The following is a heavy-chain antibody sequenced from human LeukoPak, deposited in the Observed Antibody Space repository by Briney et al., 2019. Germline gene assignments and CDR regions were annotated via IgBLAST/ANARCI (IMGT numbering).Heavy chain of an antibody. CDR1: GYSFSTYW. V-gene: IGHV5-51*01. CDR3: ARGLEYYDSSGHHDY. CDR2: IYPGDSDT. Sequence: GESLKISCKGYGYSFSTYWIGWVRPMPGKGLEWMGIIYPGDSDTRYSPSFQGQVTISADKSISTAYLQWSSLKASDTAMYYCARGLEYYDSSGHHDYWGQGTLVTVSS. J-gene: IGHJ4*02. D-gene: IGHD3-22*01.